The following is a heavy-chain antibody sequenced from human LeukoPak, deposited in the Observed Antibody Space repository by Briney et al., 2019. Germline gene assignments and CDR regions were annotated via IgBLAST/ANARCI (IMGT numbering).Heavy chain of an antibody. Sequence: PGGSLRLSCAASGFTFSSYWMHWVRQAPGNGLVWVSRINSDGSSTSYADSVKGRFTISRDNAKNTLYLQMNSLRAEDTAVYYCARVGAVAGTIFGYWGQGTLVTVSS. V-gene: IGHV3-74*01. D-gene: IGHD6-19*01. CDR2: INSDGSST. J-gene: IGHJ4*02. CDR3: ARVGAVAGTIFGY. CDR1: GFTFSSYW.